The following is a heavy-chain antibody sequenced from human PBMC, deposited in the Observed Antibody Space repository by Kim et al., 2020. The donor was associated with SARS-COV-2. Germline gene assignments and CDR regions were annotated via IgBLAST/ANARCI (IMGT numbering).Heavy chain of an antibody. V-gene: IGHV4-59*01. D-gene: IGHD3-22*01. J-gene: IGHJ3*01. CDR3: ARHMQVSMIARGAFDV. CDR2: IFYSGTF. CDR1: GGSISSYF. Sequence: SETLSLTCNVSGGSISSYFWSWVRQPPGKGLEWIGYIFYSGTFDYNPSLKSRVAMSVDSSKKQFSLRLHSVTSADTAVYFCARHMQVSMIARGAFDVWGQGRMVTVSS.